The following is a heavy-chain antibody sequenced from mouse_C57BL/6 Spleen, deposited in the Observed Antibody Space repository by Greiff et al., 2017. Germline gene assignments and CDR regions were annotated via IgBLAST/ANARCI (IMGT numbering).Heavy chain of an antibody. V-gene: IGHV5-4*01. CDR1: GFTFSSYA. Sequence: EVMLMESGGGLVKPGGSLKLSCAASGFTFSSYAMSWVRQTPEKRLEWVATISDGGSYTYYPDNVKGRFTISRDNAKNNLYLQMSHLKSEDTAMYYCAREVSYYSNYWFAYWGQGTLVTVSA. D-gene: IGHD2-5*01. CDR3: AREVSYYSNYWFAY. J-gene: IGHJ3*01. CDR2: ISDGGSYT.